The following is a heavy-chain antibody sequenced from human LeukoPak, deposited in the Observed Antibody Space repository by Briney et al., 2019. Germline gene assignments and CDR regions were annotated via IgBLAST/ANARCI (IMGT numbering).Heavy chain of an antibody. CDR1: GYTFTGYY. J-gene: IGHJ6*02. Sequence: GASVKVSCKASGYTFTGYYMHWVRQAPGQGLEWMGWINAGNGNTKYSQKFQGRVTITRDTSASTAYMELSSLRSEDTAVYYCARDPDYYGSGRYGMDVWGQGTTVTVPS. CDR2: INAGNGNT. D-gene: IGHD3-10*01. CDR3: ARDPDYYGSGRYGMDV. V-gene: IGHV1-3*01.